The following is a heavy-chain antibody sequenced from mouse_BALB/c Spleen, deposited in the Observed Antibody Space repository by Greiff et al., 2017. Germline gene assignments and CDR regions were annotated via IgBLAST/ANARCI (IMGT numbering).Heavy chain of an antibody. CDR3: ARLYYRYDVAY. V-gene: IGHV5-12-2*01. CDR1: GFTFSSYT. D-gene: IGHD2-14*01. Sequence: EVHLVESGGGLVQPGGSLKLSCAASGFTFSSYTMSWVRQTPEKRLEWVAYISNGGGSTYYPDTVKGRFTISRDNAKNTLYLQMSSLKSEDTAMYYCARLYYRYDVAYWGQGTLVTVSA. J-gene: IGHJ3*01. CDR2: ISNGGGST.